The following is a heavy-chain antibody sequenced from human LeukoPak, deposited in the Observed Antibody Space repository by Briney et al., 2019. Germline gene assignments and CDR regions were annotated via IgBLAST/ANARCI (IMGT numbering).Heavy chain of an antibody. CDR2: INPSGGST. J-gene: IGHJ6*02. D-gene: IGHD2-15*01. CDR3: ARERCSGGSCYYGMDV. CDR1: GYTFTSYY. Sequence: GASVKVSCKASGYTFTSYYMHWVRQAPGQGLEWMGIINPSGGSTSYAQKFQGRVTMTRDTSTSTVYMELSSLRSEDTAVYYCARERCSGGSCYYGMDVWGQGTTVTVSS. V-gene: IGHV1-46*01.